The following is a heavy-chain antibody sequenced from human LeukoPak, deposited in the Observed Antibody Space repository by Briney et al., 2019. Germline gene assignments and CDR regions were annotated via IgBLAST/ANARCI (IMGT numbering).Heavy chain of an antibody. Sequence: WASVKVSCKASGGTFSSYAISWVRQAPGQGLEWMGGIIPVFGTANYAQKFQGRVTITTDESTSTAYMELSSLRSEDTAVYYCARGTWVTIFGVVNDYWGQGTLVTVSS. D-gene: IGHD3-3*01. V-gene: IGHV1-69*05. CDR1: GGTFSSYA. CDR2: IIPVFGTA. J-gene: IGHJ4*02. CDR3: ARGTWVTIFGVVNDY.